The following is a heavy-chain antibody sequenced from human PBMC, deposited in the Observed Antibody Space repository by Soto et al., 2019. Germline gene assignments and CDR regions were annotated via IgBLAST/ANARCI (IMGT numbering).Heavy chain of an antibody. CDR1: SGSFNCYY. D-gene: IGHD2-15*01. Sequence: PSETLSLTCAVYSGSFNCYYWSWIRQSPRKGLEWIGEIDHTGATKYNPSLKSRVSISVDASKKQISLKVISVTAADTAVYYCGSVGSRLTWGQGTLVTVSS. V-gene: IGHV4-34*01. J-gene: IGHJ4*02. CDR3: GSVGSRLT. CDR2: IDHTGAT.